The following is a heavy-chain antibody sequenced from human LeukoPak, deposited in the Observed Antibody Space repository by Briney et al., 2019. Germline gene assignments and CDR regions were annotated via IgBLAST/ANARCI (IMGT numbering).Heavy chain of an antibody. J-gene: IGHJ5*02. CDR1: GYSFTSYW. CDR2: IDPSDSYT. Sequence: GESLKISCKGSGYSFTSYWISWGRQMPGKGLGWMGRIDPSDSYTNYSPSFQGHVTISADKSISTAYLQWSSLKASDTAMYYCASDSWLRFPRSWGQGTLVTVSS. V-gene: IGHV5-10-1*01. D-gene: IGHD5-12*01. CDR3: ASDSWLRFPRS.